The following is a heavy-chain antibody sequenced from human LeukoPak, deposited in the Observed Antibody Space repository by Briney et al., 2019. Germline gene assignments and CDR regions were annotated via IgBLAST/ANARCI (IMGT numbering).Heavy chain of an antibody. D-gene: IGHD2-21*01. CDR2: IYYSGST. J-gene: IGHJ5*02. Sequence: KPSETLSLTCTVSGGSVSSSSYYWGWIRQPPGKGLEWIGSIYYSGSTYYNPSLKSRVTMSVDTSKNQFSLKVRSVTAADTAVYYCAKIGVLRGIPHNYFDRWGQGILVTVSS. CDR1: GGSVSSSSYY. CDR3: AKIGVLRGIPHNYFDR. V-gene: IGHV4-39*07.